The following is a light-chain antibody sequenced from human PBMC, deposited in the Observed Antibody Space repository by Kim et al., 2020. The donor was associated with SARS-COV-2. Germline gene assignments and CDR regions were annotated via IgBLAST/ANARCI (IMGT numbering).Light chain of an antibody. Sequence: SYELTQPPSVSVAPGKTARFTCGGNNIGSKSVHWYQQKPGQAPVLVIYYDSDRPSGIPERFAGSNSGNTATLTISRVEAGDEADYYCQVCDSSSDHYVFGTGTKGTVL. CDR2: YDS. J-gene: IGLJ1*01. CDR1: NIGSKS. V-gene: IGLV3-21*04. CDR3: QVCDSSSDHYV.